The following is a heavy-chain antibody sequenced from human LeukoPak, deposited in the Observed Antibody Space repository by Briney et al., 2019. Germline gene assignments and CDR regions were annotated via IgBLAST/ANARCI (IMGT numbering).Heavy chain of an antibody. Sequence: ASVTVSCKASGYTFTGYYMHWVRQAPGQGLEWMGWINPNSGGTNYAQKFQGRVTMTRDTSISTAYMELSRLRSDDTAVYYCARGGVGGIVVVVAAHFDYWGQGTLVTVSS. CDR2: INPNSGGT. CDR3: ARGGVGGIVVVVAAHFDY. CDR1: GYTFTGYY. D-gene: IGHD2-15*01. J-gene: IGHJ4*02. V-gene: IGHV1-2*02.